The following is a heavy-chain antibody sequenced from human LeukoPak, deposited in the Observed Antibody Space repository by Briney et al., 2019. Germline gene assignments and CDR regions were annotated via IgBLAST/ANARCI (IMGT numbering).Heavy chain of an antibody. J-gene: IGHJ4*02. CDR1: GFTVSSNY. V-gene: IGHV3-66*01. D-gene: IGHD3-9*01. CDR2: IDSGGST. Sequence: GGSLRLSCAASGFTVSSNYMSWVRQAPGKGLEWVSVIDSGGSTYYADSVKGRFTISRDNSKNTLYLQMNSLRAEDTAVYYCARGLDSLYYDILTGYYVHWGQGTLVTVSS. CDR3: ARGLDSLYYDILTGYYVH.